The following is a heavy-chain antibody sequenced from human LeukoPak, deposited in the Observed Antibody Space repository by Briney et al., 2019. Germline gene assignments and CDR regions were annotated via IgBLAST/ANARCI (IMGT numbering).Heavy chain of an antibody. CDR2: ITASGTAM. CDR3: ARDLPGRGYSYGVDY. Sequence: PGGSLRLSCEASGFTFSSYWMHWVRQAPGKGLEWVSHITASGTAMFYADSVKGRFTISRDNAKDSLYLQMNSLRGEDTAVYYCARDLPGRGYSYGVDYWGQGTLVTVSS. D-gene: IGHD5-18*01. J-gene: IGHJ4*02. V-gene: IGHV3-48*01. CDR1: GFTFSSYW.